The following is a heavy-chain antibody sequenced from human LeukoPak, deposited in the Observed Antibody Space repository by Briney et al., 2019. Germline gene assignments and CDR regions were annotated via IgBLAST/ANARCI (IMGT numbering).Heavy chain of an antibody. Sequence: SETLSLTCAVYGGSFSGYYWSWIRQPSGKGLEWIGEINHSGSTNYNPSLKSRVTISVDTSKNQFSLKLSSVTAADTAVYYCAREFHCSGGSCSHDAFDIWGQGTVVTVSS. CDR3: AREFHCSGGSCSHDAFDI. CDR2: INHSGST. D-gene: IGHD2-15*01. V-gene: IGHV4-34*01. CDR1: GGSFSGYY. J-gene: IGHJ3*02.